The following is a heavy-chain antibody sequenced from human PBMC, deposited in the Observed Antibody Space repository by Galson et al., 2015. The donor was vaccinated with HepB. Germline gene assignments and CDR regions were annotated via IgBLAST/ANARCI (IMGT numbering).Heavy chain of an antibody. CDR3: ARDPTTLRFLDPSMDV. J-gene: IGHJ6*02. CDR2: ISAYNGNT. Sequence: SVKVSCKASGYTFTSYGISWVRQAPRQGLEWMGWISAYNGNTNYAQKLQGRVTMTTDTSTSTAYMELRSLRSDDTAVYYCARDPTTLRFLDPSMDVWGQGTTVTVSS. V-gene: IGHV1-18*04. D-gene: IGHD3-3*01. CDR1: GYTFTSYG.